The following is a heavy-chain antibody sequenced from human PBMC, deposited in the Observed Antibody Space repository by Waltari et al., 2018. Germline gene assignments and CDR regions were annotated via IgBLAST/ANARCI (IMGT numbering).Heavy chain of an antibody. Sequence: QVQLQESGPGLVKPSVTLSLTCPVSGGSISTYYWSWIRQPPGKGLEWMGYIYDSGTANYNPSVKSRVTISRDTSKNQFSLKLNYVTAADTAVYYCARGHYSSGRYNSFHHWGQGTLVTVSS. V-gene: IGHV4-59*01. CDR3: ARGHYSSGRYNSFHH. CDR1: GGSISTYY. CDR2: IYDSGTA. D-gene: IGHD6-19*01. J-gene: IGHJ1*01.